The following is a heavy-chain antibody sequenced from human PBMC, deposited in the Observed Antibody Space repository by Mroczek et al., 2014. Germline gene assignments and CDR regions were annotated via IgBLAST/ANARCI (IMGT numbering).Heavy chain of an antibody. CDR2: ISYDGSNK. J-gene: IGHJ4*02. D-gene: IGHD6-19*01. CDR1: GFTFSSYG. CDR3: AKFHAPIAVAGYFDY. V-gene: IGHV3-30*18. Sequence: QVQLVQSGGGVVQPGRSLRLSCAASGFTFSSYGMHWVRQAPGKGLEWVAVISYDGSNKYYADSVKGRFTISRDNSKNTLYLQMNSLRAEDTAVYYCAKFHAPIAVAGYFDYWGQGTLVTVSS.